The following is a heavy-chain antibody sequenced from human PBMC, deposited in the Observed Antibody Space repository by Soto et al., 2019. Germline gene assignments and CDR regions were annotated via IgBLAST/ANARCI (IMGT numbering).Heavy chain of an antibody. CDR3: ARVLERLREFDY. CDR2: INAGNGNT. J-gene: IGHJ4*02. Sequence: ASVKVSCKASGYTFTSYAMHWVRQAPGQRLEWMGWINAGNGNTKYSQKFQGRVTITRDTSASTAYMELSRLRSEDTAVYYCARVLERLREFDYWGQGTLVTVSS. V-gene: IGHV1-3*01. D-gene: IGHD1-1*01. CDR1: GYTFTSYA.